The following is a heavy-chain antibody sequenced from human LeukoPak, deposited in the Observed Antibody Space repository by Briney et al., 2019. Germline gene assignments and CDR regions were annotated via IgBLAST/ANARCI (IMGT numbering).Heavy chain of an antibody. Sequence: GGSLRLSCAASGFTFSDYNMNWVRQAPGKGLERVSSISSGSSYIYYADSVKGRFTISRDNAKNSLYLQMNSLRAEDTAVYYCARDLTIAAAGTRFDYWGQGTLVTVSS. CDR2: ISSGSSYI. CDR1: GFTFSDYN. J-gene: IGHJ4*02. V-gene: IGHV3-21*01. D-gene: IGHD6-13*01. CDR3: ARDLTIAAAGTRFDY.